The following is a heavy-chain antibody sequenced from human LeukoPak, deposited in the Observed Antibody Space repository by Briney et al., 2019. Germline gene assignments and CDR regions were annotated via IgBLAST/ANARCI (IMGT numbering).Heavy chain of an antibody. V-gene: IGHV1-69*04. CDR3: ARLDGYKNDY. D-gene: IGHD5-24*01. CDR2: IIPILGIA. Sequence: ASVKVSCKASGGTFSSYAISWVRQAPGQGLEWMGRIIPILGIANFAQKFQGRVTITADKSTSTAYMELSSLRSEDTAVYYCARLDGYKNDYWGQGTLVTVSS. CDR1: GGTFSSYA. J-gene: IGHJ4*02.